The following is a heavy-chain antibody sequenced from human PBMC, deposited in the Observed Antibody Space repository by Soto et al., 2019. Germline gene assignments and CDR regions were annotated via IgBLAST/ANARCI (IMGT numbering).Heavy chain of an antibody. V-gene: IGHV3-64D*06. CDR2: ISSNGGST. J-gene: IGHJ2*01. CDR3: AKDLKSIAARRSYWYFDL. D-gene: IGHD6-6*01. CDR1: GFTFSSYA. Sequence: GGSLRLSCSASGFTFSSYAMHWVRQAPGKGLEYVSAISSNGGSTYYADSVKGRFTISRDNSKNTLYLQMSSLRAEDTAVYYCAKDLKSIAARRSYWYFDLWGRGTLVTVSS.